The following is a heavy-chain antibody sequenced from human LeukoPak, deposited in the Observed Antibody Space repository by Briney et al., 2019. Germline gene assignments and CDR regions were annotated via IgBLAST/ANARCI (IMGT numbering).Heavy chain of an antibody. Sequence: PGRSLRLSCAASGFTFSSYSMNWVRQAPGKGLEWVSYISSSSSTIYYADSVKGRFTISRDNAKNSLYLQMNSLRAEDTAVYYCARDRSTGYYYYMDVWGKGTTVTVSS. J-gene: IGHJ6*03. D-gene: IGHD2-2*01. CDR2: ISSSSSTI. V-gene: IGHV3-48*01. CDR1: GFTFSSYS. CDR3: ARDRSTGYYYYMDV.